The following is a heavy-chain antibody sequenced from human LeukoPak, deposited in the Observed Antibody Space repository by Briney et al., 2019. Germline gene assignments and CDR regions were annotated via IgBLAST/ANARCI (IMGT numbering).Heavy chain of an antibody. CDR3: ERGSRTIYYDSSGVDY. D-gene: IGHD3-22*01. CDR1: GYTFTGYY. CDR2: INPNSGGT. J-gene: IGHJ4*02. V-gene: IGHV1-2*06. Sequence: ASVKVSCKASGYTFTGYYMHWVRQAPGQGLEWMGRINPNSGGTNYAQKFQGRVTMTRDTSISTAYMELSRLRSDDTAVYYRERGSRTIYYDSSGVDYWGQGTLVTVSS.